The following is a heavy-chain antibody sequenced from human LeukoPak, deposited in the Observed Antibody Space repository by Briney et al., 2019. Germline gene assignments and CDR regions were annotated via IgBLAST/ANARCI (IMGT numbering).Heavy chain of an antibody. CDR1: GGSISSYY. CDR3: AREGRYRYGYNEYHSYMDI. J-gene: IGHJ6*03. Sequence: PSETLSLTCTVSGGSISSYYWSWIRQPPGKGLEWIGEINHSGSTNYNPSLKSRVTISVDTSKNQFSLKLSSVTAAETAVYYCAREGRYRYGYNEYHSYMDIWGKGTTVTVSS. CDR2: INHSGST. V-gene: IGHV4-34*01. D-gene: IGHD5-24*01.